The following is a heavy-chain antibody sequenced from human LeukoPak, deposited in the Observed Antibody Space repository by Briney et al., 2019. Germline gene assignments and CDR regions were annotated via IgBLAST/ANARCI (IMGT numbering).Heavy chain of an antibody. CDR1: GFTFSSYW. CDR2: INGDGSTT. V-gene: IGHV3-74*01. CDR3: ARDLDGSGNYHWFDP. Sequence: GGSLRLSCAASGFTFSSYWMHWVRHAPGKGLVWVSRINGDGSTTTYADSVKGRFTITRDNAKNTIYVQMNSLRVEDTAVYYCARDLDGSGNYHWFDPWGQGTLVTVSS. D-gene: IGHD3-10*01. J-gene: IGHJ5*02.